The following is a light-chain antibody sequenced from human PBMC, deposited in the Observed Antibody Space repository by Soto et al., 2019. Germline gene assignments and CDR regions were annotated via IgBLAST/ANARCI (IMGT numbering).Light chain of an antibody. V-gene: IGKV3-15*01. CDR3: QQYDKGPWT. J-gene: IGKJ1*01. CDR1: QTINNN. CDR2: GAS. Sequence: DIVMTQSPATLSMSPGERATLSCRASQTINNNLAWNQQKPGQAPRLLIYGASTRATGIPDRFSGSGSGTEFTLPISSLQSEDFAVYYCQQYDKGPWTFGQGTKVEIK.